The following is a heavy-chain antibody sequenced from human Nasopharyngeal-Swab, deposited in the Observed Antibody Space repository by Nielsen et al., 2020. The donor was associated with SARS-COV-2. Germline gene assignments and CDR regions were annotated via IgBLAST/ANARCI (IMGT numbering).Heavy chain of an antibody. CDR2: ISYDGSNK. CDR3: ARDGVGWGIAARPGTGGAFDI. D-gene: IGHD6-6*01. Sequence: VRQAPGKGLEWVAVISYDGSNKYYADSVKGRFTISRDNSKNTLYLQMNSLRAEDTAVYYCARDGVGWGIAARPGTGGAFDIWGQGTMVTVSS. V-gene: IGHV3-30*03. J-gene: IGHJ3*02.